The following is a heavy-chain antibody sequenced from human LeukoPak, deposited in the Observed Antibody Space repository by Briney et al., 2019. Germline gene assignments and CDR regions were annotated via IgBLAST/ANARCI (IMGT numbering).Heavy chain of an antibody. Sequence: PSETLSLTCTVSGGSISSYYWSWIPQPPGKGLEWIGYIYYSGSTNYNPSLKSRVTISVDTSKNQFSLKLSSVTAADTAVYYCARLSSSRNLNLDYWGQGTLVTVSS. CDR3: ARLSSSRNLNLDY. CDR1: GGSISSYY. V-gene: IGHV4-59*01. J-gene: IGHJ4*02. D-gene: IGHD6-13*01. CDR2: IYYSGST.